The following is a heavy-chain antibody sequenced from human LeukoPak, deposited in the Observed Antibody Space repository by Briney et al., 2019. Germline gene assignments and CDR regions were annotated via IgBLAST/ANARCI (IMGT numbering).Heavy chain of an antibody. CDR3: ARDRSISAAGDTY. J-gene: IGHJ4*02. CDR2: VNRDGSST. D-gene: IGHD6-13*01. Sequence: GGSLRLSCAASGFTFSDYWMHWVRQAAGKGLVCVSRVNRDGSSTSYADSVKGRFTISRDNAKNTLSLQMNSLRAEDTAVYYCARDRSISAAGDTYWGQGTLVTVSS. V-gene: IGHV3-74*01. CDR1: GFTFSDYW.